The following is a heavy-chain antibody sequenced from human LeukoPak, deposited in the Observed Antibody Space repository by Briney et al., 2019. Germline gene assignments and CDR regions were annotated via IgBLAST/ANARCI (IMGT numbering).Heavy chain of an antibody. V-gene: IGHV4-39*07. CDR3: ARDRVSYLVPGELRASFNSFDP. Sequence: SETLSLTCSVSGDSISSISYFWVWVRQPPGEGLEWIGSVFYTGITYYNPSLKSRVTISTDTSKNQFSLKVNSVTAADTAVYFCARDRVSYLVPGELRASFNSFDPWGQGTLVTVSS. CDR2: VFYTGIT. CDR1: GDSISSISYF. J-gene: IGHJ5*02. D-gene: IGHD1-1*01.